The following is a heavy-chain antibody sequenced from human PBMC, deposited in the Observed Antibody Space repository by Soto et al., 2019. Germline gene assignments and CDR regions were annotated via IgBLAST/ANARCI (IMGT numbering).Heavy chain of an antibody. CDR3: ARTDYGSGTFDS. CDR1: GYDFSAYW. CDR2: IYPGDSDV. Sequence: PGESLKISCKGSGYDFSAYWINWVRQMPGKGLEWMGTIYPGDSDVRYSPSFQGQVTISVDKSISFAYLQWSSLKAADTAIYYCARTDYGSGTFDSWGQGTLVTVSS. J-gene: IGHJ4*02. D-gene: IGHD3-10*01. V-gene: IGHV5-51*01.